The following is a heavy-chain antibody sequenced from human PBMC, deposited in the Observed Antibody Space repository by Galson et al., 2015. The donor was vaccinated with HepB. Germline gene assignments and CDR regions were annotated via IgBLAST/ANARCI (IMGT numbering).Heavy chain of an antibody. Sequence: SLRLSCAASGFTFSSYGMHWVRQAPGKGLEWVAVIWYDGSNKYYADSVKGRFTISRDNSKNTLYLQMNSLRAEDTAVYYCARAEQWLKFYAFDIWGQGTMVTVSS. CDR1: GFTFSSYG. CDR2: IWYDGSNK. J-gene: IGHJ3*02. V-gene: IGHV3-33*01. D-gene: IGHD6-19*01. CDR3: ARAEQWLKFYAFDI.